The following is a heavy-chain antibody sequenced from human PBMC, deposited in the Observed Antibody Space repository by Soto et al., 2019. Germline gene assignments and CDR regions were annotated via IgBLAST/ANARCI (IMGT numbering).Heavy chain of an antibody. CDR3: ASSPRGYYDSSGYYLSSEYFQH. CDR1: GYSFTSYW. J-gene: IGHJ1*01. Sequence: GESLKISCKGSGYSFTSYWIGWVRQMPGKGLEWMGIIYPGDSDTRYSPSFQGQVTISADKSISTAYLQWSSLKASDTAMYYCASSPRGYYDSSGYYLSSEYFQHWGQGTLVTVSS. CDR2: IYPGDSDT. V-gene: IGHV5-51*01. D-gene: IGHD3-22*01.